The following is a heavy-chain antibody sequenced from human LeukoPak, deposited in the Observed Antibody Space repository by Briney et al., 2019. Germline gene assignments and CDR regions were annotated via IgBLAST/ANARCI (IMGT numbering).Heavy chain of an antibody. CDR1: GYTFTGYY. V-gene: IGHV1-2*02. Sequence: ASVKVSCKASGYTFTGYYMHWVRQAPGQGLEWMGWINPNSGGTNYAQKFQGRVTMTRDTSISTAYMELSRLRSDDTAVYYCARDQVAAAGTVGYWGQGTLVTVSS. J-gene: IGHJ4*02. CDR3: ARDQVAAAGTVGY. D-gene: IGHD6-13*01. CDR2: INPNSGGT.